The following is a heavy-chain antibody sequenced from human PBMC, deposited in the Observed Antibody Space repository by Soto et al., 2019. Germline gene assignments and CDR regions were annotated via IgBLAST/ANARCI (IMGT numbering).Heavy chain of an antibody. J-gene: IGHJ6*02. CDR1: GYTFTSYD. CDR2: MNPNSGNT. Sequence: GASVKVSCKASGYTFTSYDINWVRQATGQGLEWMGWMNPNSGNTGYAQKFQGRVTMTRNTSISTAYMELSSLRSEDTAVYYCARGGRYSYGHSYYYGMDVWGQGTTVTVSS. CDR3: ARGGRYSYGHSYYYGMDV. V-gene: IGHV1-8*01. D-gene: IGHD5-18*01.